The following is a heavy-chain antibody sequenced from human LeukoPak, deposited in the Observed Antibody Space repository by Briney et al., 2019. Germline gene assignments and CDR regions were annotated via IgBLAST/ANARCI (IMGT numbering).Heavy chain of an antibody. CDR1: GGSISGQY. J-gene: IGHJ4*02. CDR3: ARGMQQLYHFDS. CDR2: IYYSGST. V-gene: IGHV4-59*11. D-gene: IGHD6-13*01. Sequence: SETLSLTCTVSGGSISGQYWSLIRQPPGKGLEWIGYIYYSGSTNYNPSLKSRVTISVDTSKNQFSLKLSSVTAADTAVYYCARGMQQLYHFDSWGRGTLVTVSS.